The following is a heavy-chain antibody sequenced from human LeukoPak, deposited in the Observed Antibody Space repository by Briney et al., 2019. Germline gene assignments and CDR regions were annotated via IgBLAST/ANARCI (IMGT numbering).Heavy chain of an antibody. Sequence: PGGSLRLSCAASGFTFSSHWMSWVRQAPGKGLEWVANIKQDGSEKYYVDSVKGRFTISRDNAQNSLYLQMNSLRAEDTAVYYCAGVPGDESRFVYWGQGTLVTVSS. CDR2: IKQDGSEK. D-gene: IGHD7-27*01. CDR3: AGVPGDESRFVY. J-gene: IGHJ4*02. CDR1: GFTFSSHW. V-gene: IGHV3-7*04.